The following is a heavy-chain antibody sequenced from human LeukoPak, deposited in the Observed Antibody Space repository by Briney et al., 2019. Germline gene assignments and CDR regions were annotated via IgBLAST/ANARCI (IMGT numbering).Heavy chain of an antibody. CDR1: GGSISSSSYY. D-gene: IGHD2-2*01. Sequence: KPSETLSLTCTVSGGSISSSSYYWGWIRQPPGKGLEWIGSIYYSGSTYYNPSLKSRVTISVDTSKNQFSLKLSSVTAADTAVYYCARHPWGMTWPSYIVVEPADTDNWFDPWGQGTLVTVSS. V-gene: IGHV4-39*01. CDR3: ARHPWGMTWPSYIVVEPADTDNWFDP. CDR2: IYYSGST. J-gene: IGHJ5*02.